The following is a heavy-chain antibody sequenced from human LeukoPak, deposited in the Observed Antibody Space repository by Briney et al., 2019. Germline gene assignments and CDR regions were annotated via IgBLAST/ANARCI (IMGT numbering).Heavy chain of an antibody. D-gene: IGHD3-10*01. CDR3: ARGDLYYGSGSYPTPIFDY. CDR1: GFTFSSYE. CDR2: ISSNGSTI. J-gene: IGHJ4*02. Sequence: GGSLRLSCAASGFTFSSYEMNWVSQAPGKGLEWVSYISSNGSTIYYAVSVKGRFTISRDNAKNSLYLQMNSLRAEDTAVYYCARGDLYYGSGSYPTPIFDYWGQGTLVTVSS. V-gene: IGHV3-48*03.